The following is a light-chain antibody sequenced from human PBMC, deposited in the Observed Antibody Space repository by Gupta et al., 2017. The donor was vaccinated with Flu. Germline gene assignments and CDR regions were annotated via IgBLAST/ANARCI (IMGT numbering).Light chain of an antibody. CDR3: AAWDDSLNGRYV. Sequence: SNIGSNAVNWYQQVPGTSPKLLIYGSNQRPSGVPDRFAGSKSGTSASLAIRGLQSEDEADYYCAAWDDSLNGRYVFGTGTKVTVL. J-gene: IGLJ1*01. CDR2: GSN. V-gene: IGLV1-44*01. CDR1: SNIGSNA.